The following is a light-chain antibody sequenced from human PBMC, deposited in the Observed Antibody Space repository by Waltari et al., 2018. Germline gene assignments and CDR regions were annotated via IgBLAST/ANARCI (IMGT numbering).Light chain of an antibody. Sequence: SYVLTQPPSVAAAPGATARVTCGGNNIERNSVHWYQQKPGQAPVLVISYDSDRPSGIPERFSGSNSGDTATLTISRVEAGDEADYYCQVWDANTDPGVFGTGTEVTVL. V-gene: IGLV3-21*01. CDR3: QVWDANTDPGV. CDR1: NIERNS. CDR2: YDS. J-gene: IGLJ1*01.